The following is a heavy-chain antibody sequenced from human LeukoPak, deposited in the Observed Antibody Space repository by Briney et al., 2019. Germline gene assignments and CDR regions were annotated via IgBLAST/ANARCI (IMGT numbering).Heavy chain of an antibody. D-gene: IGHD5-12*01. CDR1: GFTFSNYA. J-gene: IGHJ4*02. V-gene: IGHV3-23*01. CDR2: IPAITDAK. CDR3: ARGSSAESHNELEY. Sequence: GGSLRLSCAASGFTFSNYAMNWVRQVPGKGLEWVAGIPAITDAKFYADSVKGRFAISRDNSENKLSLEMNCLGGVDTAVYYCARGSSAESHNELEYWGQGTLVTVSS.